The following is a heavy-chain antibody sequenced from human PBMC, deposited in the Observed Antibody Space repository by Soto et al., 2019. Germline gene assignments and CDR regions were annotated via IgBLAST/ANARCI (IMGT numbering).Heavy chain of an antibody. Sequence: GGSLRLSCAASGFTFSSYGMHWVRQAPGKGLEWVAVIWFDGSNKFYADSVKGRFTISRDNSKNTVSLQMNSLRDEDSAAYYCATKGPSWGQGTLVTVSS. J-gene: IGHJ5*02. CDR1: GFTFSSYG. CDR2: IWFDGSNK. V-gene: IGHV3-33*01. CDR3: ATKGPS.